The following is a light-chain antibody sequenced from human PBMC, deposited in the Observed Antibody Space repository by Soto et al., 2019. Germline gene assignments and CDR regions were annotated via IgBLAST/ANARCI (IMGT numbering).Light chain of an antibody. CDR2: AVS. Sequence: QSVLTQPASVSGSPGQSITISCTGTSSDVGGYNHVSWYQHSPGKAPKLILFAVSDRPSGVSHRFSGSKSGNTASLTISGLQAEDEADYYCCSYTSSSTLVVFGGGTKLTVL. CDR3: CSYTSSSTLVV. J-gene: IGLJ2*01. CDR1: SSDVGGYNH. V-gene: IGLV2-14*01.